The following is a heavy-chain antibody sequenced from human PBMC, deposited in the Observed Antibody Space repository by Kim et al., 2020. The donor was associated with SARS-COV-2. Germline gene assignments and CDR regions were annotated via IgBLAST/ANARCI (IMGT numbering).Heavy chain of an antibody. V-gene: IGHV3-7*01. J-gene: IGHJ6*02. Sequence: GGSLRLSCAASGFTFSSYWMSWVRQAPGKGLEWVANIKQDGSEKYYVDSVKGRFTISRDNAKNSLYLQMNSLRAEDTAVYYCARDSGGYSYGLLNYYYYYYGMDVWGQGTTVTVSS. CDR1: GFTFSSYW. CDR3: ARDSGGYSYGLLNYYYYYYGMDV. CDR2: IKQDGSEK. D-gene: IGHD5-18*01.